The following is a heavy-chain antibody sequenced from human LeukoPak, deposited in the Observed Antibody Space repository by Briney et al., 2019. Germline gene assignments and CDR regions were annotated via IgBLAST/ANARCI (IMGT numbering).Heavy chain of an antibody. CDR1: GFTFSSYA. J-gene: IGHJ4*02. CDR2: ISSSGGST. Sequence: GGSLRLSCAASGFTFSSYAMSWVRQAPGKGQEWVSAISSSGGSTYYADSVKGRFTISRDNSKNTLYLQMNSLRAEDTAVYYCAKVGGDRVVVITTTRGFDYWGQGTLVTVSS. D-gene: IGHD3-22*01. V-gene: IGHV3-23*01. CDR3: AKVGGDRVVVITTTRGFDY.